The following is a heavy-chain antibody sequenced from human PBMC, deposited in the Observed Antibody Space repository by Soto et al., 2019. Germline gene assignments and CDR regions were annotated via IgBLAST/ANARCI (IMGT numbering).Heavy chain of an antibody. J-gene: IGHJ4*02. Sequence: PGGSLRLSCAASGFTFSDYYMDWVRQAPGKGLEWVGRTRNKANRYTTEYAASVKGRFIISRDDSKNSVYLQMNSLKIEDTAVYYCAGDRRVLDYWAQGTQVTVSS. CDR1: GFTFSDYY. CDR3: AGDRRVLDY. V-gene: IGHV3-72*01. CDR2: TRNKANRYTT.